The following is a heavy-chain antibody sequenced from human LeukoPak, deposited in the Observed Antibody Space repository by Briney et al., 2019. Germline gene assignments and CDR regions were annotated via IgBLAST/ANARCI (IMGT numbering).Heavy chain of an antibody. CDR1: GFTFEDYV. Sequence: GGSLRLSCVASGFTFEDYVMPWVRQAPGKGLEWVSGISWTSNRIAYADSVKGRFTISRDNAKNSLYLQLNSLRVEDTALYYCAKDISSSYYYYGRDVWGQGTTVTVSS. V-gene: IGHV3-9*01. D-gene: IGHD6-13*01. J-gene: IGHJ6*02. CDR2: ISWTSNRI. CDR3: AKDISSSYYYYGRDV.